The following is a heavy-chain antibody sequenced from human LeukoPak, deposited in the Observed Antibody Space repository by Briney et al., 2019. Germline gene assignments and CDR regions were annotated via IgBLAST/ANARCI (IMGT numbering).Heavy chain of an antibody. CDR2: ISSSSEYT. D-gene: IGHD3-22*01. J-gene: IGHJ4*02. CDR3: AKDQSSGYYKTFDY. Sequence: PGGSLRLSCAASGFMFSSYSMNWVRQAPGKGLEWVSSISSSSEYTYYADSVKGRFTISRDNAKNSLYLQMNSLRAEDAAVYYCAKDQSSGYYKTFDYWGQGTLVTVSS. CDR1: GFMFSSYS. V-gene: IGHV3-21*01.